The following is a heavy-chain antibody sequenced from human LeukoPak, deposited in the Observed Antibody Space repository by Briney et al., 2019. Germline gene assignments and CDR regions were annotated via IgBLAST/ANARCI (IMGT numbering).Heavy chain of an antibody. CDR1: GGSISSYY. CDR3: AGYSSGWYVDAFDI. Sequence: SETLSLTCTVSGGSISSYYGSWIRQPPGKGLEWIGYIYYSGSTNYNPSLKSRVTISVDTSKNQFSLKLSSVTAADTAVYYCAGYSSGWYVDAFDIWGQGTMVTVSS. CDR2: IYYSGST. D-gene: IGHD6-19*01. V-gene: IGHV4-59*08. J-gene: IGHJ3*02.